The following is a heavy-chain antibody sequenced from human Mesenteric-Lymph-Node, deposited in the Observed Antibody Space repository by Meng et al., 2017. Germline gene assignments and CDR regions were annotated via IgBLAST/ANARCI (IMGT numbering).Heavy chain of an antibody. D-gene: IGHD3-16*02. J-gene: IGHJ4*02. CDR2: INWNGGST. CDR1: GFTFDDYG. Sequence: GGSLRLSCAASGFTFDDYGMSWVRQAPGKGLEWVSGINWNGGSTGYADSVKGRFTISRDNAKNSLYLQMNSLRAEDTALYYCARGWNWGSYRYTSQNFDYWGQGTLVTVSS. V-gene: IGHV3-20*04. CDR3: ARGWNWGSYRYTSQNFDY.